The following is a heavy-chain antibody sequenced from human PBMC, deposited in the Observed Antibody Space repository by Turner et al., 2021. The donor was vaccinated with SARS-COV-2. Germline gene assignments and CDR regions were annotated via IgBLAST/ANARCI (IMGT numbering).Heavy chain of an antibody. Sequence: EVQLVESGGGLVKPGGSLSLPCAASGFTFTHYTMNWVRQAPGKGLVWGSSSSSSSSYIYYADSVKGRFTISRDNAKNSLYLQMNSLRAEDTAVYYCARGTYYYDSSVYSGTNWFDPWGQGTLVTVSS. J-gene: IGHJ5*02. CDR1: GFTFTHYT. V-gene: IGHV3-21*01. CDR3: ARGTYYYDSSVYSGTNWFDP. D-gene: IGHD3-22*01. CDR2: SSSSSSYI.